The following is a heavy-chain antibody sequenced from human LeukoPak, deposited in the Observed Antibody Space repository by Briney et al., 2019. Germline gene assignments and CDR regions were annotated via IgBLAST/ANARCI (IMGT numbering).Heavy chain of an antibody. CDR1: GGSISSYY. V-gene: IGHV4-4*07. CDR2: IYTSGST. J-gene: IGHJ4*02. CDR3: ARDMGAGYCSSTSCYLFDY. Sequence: SETLSLTCTVSGGSISSYYWSWIRQPAGKGLEWIGRIYTSGSTNYNPSLKSRVTMSVDTSKNQFSLKLSSVTAADTAVYYCARDMGAGYCSSTSCYLFDYWGQGTLVTVSS. D-gene: IGHD2-2*01.